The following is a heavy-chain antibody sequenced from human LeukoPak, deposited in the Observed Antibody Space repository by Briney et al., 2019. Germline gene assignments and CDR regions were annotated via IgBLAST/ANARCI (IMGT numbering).Heavy chain of an antibody. D-gene: IGHD2-21*02. CDR3: ASHIYRGGDCYPLFDY. CDR1: GGTFSSYA. Sequence: GASVKVSCKASGGTFSSYAISWVRQAPGQGLEWMGGIIPIFGTANYAQKFQGRVTITTDESTSTAYMELSSLRSEDTAVYYCASHIYRGGDCYPLFDYWGQGTLVTVSS. J-gene: IGHJ4*02. CDR2: IIPIFGTA. V-gene: IGHV1-69*05.